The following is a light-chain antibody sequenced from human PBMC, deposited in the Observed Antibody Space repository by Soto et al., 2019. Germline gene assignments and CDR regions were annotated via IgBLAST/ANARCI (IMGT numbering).Light chain of an antibody. CDR3: QQYGSLPWP. J-gene: IGKJ1*01. V-gene: IGKV3-20*01. CDR2: GAS. Sequence: KESPASLSVSPGERATLSCRASQSVGSNLAWYQQIPGQAPRPLIYGASSRVPGIPDRFSGSGSGTDFTLTISRLEPEDFAVYYCQQYGSLPWPFGQVSKVAI. CDR1: QSVGSN.